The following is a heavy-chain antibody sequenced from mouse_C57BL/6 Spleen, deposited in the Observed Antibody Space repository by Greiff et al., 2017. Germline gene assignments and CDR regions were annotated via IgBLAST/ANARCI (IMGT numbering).Heavy chain of an antibody. V-gene: IGHV1-76*01. Sequence: QVQLQQSGAELVRPGASVKLSCKASGYTFTDYYINWVKQRPGQGLEWIARIYPGSGNTYYTEKFKGKATLTAEKSSSTAYMQLSSLTSEDSAVYFCANVANWDDYYAMDYWGQGTSVTVSS. J-gene: IGHJ4*01. CDR1: GYTFTDYY. D-gene: IGHD4-1*01. CDR3: ANVANWDDYYAMDY. CDR2: IYPGSGNT.